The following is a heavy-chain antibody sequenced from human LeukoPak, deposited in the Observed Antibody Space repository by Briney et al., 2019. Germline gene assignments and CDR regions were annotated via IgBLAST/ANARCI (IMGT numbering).Heavy chain of an antibody. Sequence: TSSETLSLTCTVSGGSISSYYWSWIRQPPGKGLEWIGYIYYSGSTNYNPSLKSRVTISVDTSKNQFSLKLSSVTAADTAVYYCARGAYGGNSGKFGYWGQGTLVTVSS. CDR2: IYYSGST. J-gene: IGHJ4*02. CDR3: ARGAYGGNSGKFGY. V-gene: IGHV4-59*12. CDR1: GGSISSYY. D-gene: IGHD4-23*01.